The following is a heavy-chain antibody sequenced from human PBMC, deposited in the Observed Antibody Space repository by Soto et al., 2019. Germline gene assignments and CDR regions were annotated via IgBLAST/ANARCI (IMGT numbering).Heavy chain of an antibody. Sequence: GGSLRLSCAASGFTFISYAMHWVRQAPGKGLEWVAVISYDGSNKYYADSVKGRFTISRDNSKNTLYLQMNSLRAEDTAVYYCAKVDDFWSGHGFDYWGQGTLVTVSS. J-gene: IGHJ4*02. CDR3: AKVDDFWSGHGFDY. D-gene: IGHD3-3*01. CDR2: ISYDGSNK. V-gene: IGHV3-30-3*01. CDR1: GFTFISYA.